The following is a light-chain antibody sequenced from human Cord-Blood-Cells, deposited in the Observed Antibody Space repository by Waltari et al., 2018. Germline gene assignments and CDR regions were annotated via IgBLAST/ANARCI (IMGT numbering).Light chain of an antibody. CDR1: QSVSSY. CDR3: QQRSNWPPLT. J-gene: IGKJ4*01. V-gene: IGKV3-11*01. CDR2: DAS. Sequence: PGERANISCRASQSVSSYLAWYQQKPGQAPRLLIYDASNRATGIPARFSGSGSGTDFTLTISSLEPEDFAGYYCQQRSNWPPLTFGGGTKVEIK.